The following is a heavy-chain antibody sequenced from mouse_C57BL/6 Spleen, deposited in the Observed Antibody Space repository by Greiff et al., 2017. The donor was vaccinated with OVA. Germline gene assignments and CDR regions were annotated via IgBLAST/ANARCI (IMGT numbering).Heavy chain of an antibody. Sequence: VKLQQPGAELVRPGTSVKLSCKASGYTFTSYWMHWVKQRPGQGLEWIGVIDPSDSYTNYNQKFKGKATLTVDTSSSTAYMQLSSLTSEDSAVYYCARDYGSSSFDYWGQGTTLTVSS. CDR1: GYTFTSYW. CDR2: IDPSDSYT. J-gene: IGHJ2*01. V-gene: IGHV1-59*01. CDR3: ARDYGSSSFDY. D-gene: IGHD1-1*01.